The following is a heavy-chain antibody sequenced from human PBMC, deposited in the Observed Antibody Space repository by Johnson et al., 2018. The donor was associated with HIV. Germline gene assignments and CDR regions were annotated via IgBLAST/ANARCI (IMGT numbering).Heavy chain of an antibody. CDR3: ARDRCSSTSCIDAFDI. CDR2: ISSDGTNK. J-gene: IGHJ3*02. CDR1: GFTFSSYA. D-gene: IGHD2-2*01. V-gene: IGHV3-30-3*01. Sequence: VQLVESGGGVVQPGRSLRLSCAASGFTFSSYAMHWVRQAPGKGLEWVAVISSDGTNKYYADSVKGRFTISRDNSKNTLYLQMNSQRAEDTAVYYCARDRCSSTSCIDAFDIWGQGTMVTVSS.